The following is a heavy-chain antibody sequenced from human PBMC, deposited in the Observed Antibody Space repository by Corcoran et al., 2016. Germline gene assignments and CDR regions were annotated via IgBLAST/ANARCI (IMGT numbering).Heavy chain of an antibody. CDR3: ARDLPYDFWSGYPSRLGYYYGMDV. CDR1: GFTFSSYW. J-gene: IGHJ6*02. CDR2: INSDGSST. Sequence: EVQLVESGGGLVQPGGSLRLSCAASGFTFSSYWMHWVRQAPGKGLVWVSRINSDGSSTSYADSVKGRFTISRDNAKNTLYLQMNSLRAEDTAVYYCARDLPYDFWSGYPSRLGYYYGMDVWGQGTTVTVSS. V-gene: IGHV3-74*01. D-gene: IGHD3-3*01.